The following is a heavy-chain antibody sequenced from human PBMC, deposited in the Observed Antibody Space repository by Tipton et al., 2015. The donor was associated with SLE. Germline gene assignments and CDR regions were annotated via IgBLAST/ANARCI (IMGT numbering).Heavy chain of an antibody. Sequence: TLSLTCAVYGGSFSGYYWSWIRQPPGKGLEWIGEINHSGSTDYNPSLKSRVTISVDTSRNQLSLKLCSVTAADTAVYYCARGGPEVAFDIWGQGTMVTVSS. J-gene: IGHJ3*02. CDR1: GGSFSGYY. V-gene: IGHV4-34*09. CDR2: INHSGST. CDR3: ARGGPEVAFDI.